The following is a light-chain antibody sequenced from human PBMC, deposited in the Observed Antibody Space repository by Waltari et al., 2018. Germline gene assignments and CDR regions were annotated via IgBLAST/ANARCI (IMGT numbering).Light chain of an antibody. Sequence: SYELTQPPSVSVSPGQTASITCSGDTLGEKFACWYQQKPGQSPVLVIYQDIKRPSGIPERFSGSTSGNTATLTISGTQAMDEADYYCQAWDSSTNVLFGGGTKLTVL. V-gene: IGLV3-1*01. CDR1: TLGEKF. CDR2: QDI. J-gene: IGLJ2*01. CDR3: QAWDSSTNVL.